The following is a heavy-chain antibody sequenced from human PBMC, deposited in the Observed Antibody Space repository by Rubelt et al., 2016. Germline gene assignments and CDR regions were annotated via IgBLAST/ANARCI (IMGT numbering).Heavy chain of an antibody. D-gene: IGHD6-13*01. CDR2: ISGSGCST. Sequence: EVQLVESGGGLVQPGGSLRLSCAASGFTFSSYAMSWVRQAPGKGLEWVSAISGSGCSTYYADSVKGRFTISRENSKNTLYLQMNSLEAEETAVYYCAKDLGSSWYVPDYWGQGTLVTVSS. J-gene: IGHJ4*02. CDR3: AKDLGSSWYVPDY. CDR1: GFTFSSYA. V-gene: IGHV3-23*04.